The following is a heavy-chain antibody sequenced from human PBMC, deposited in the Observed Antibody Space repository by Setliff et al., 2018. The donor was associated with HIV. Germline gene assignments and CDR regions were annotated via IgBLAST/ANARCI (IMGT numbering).Heavy chain of an antibody. V-gene: IGHV3-7*01. J-gene: IGHJ3*02. D-gene: IGHD3-3*01. CDR2: INQDGSEK. CDR3: AGRGSNLPSGFDI. CDR1: GFTFSSYW. Sequence: PGGSLRLSCAASGFTFSSYWMSWVRQAPGKGLEWVANINQDGSEKYYVDSVKGRFTISRDNAKNSLYLQMNSLRAEDTAVYYCAGRGSNLPSGFDIWGQGTMVTVS.